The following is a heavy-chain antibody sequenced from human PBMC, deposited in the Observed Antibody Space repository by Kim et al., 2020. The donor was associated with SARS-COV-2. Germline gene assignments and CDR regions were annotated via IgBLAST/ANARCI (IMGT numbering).Heavy chain of an antibody. CDR3: ARLWVVITSSEYHYYMDV. D-gene: IGHD3-9*01. V-gene: IGHV1-8*01. CDR1: GYRFTSYD. Sequence: ASVKVSCKATGYRFTSYDIYWVRQATGQGLEWMGWMNPNSGNTGYAQKFQGRLTMTRDTSLSTAYMELSSLTSEDTARYYCARLWVVITSSEYHYYMDVWGKGTTVTVSS. J-gene: IGHJ6*03. CDR2: MNPNSGNT.